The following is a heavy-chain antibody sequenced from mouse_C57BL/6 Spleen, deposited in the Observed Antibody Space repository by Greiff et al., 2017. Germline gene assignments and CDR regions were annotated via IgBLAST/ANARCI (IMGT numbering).Heavy chain of an antibody. Sequence: VQLQQSGPVLVKPGPSVKISCKASGFTFTDYYMHWVKQSDGKSLEWIGLVYPYNGGTSYNQKFKGKATLTVDTSSSTAYMELNSLTSEDSAVXYCARSGGSYSNYDWFAYWGQGTLVTVSA. CDR1: GFTFTDYY. D-gene: IGHD2-5*01. CDR2: VYPYNGGT. CDR3: ARSGGSYSNYDWFAY. J-gene: IGHJ3*01. V-gene: IGHV1-36*01.